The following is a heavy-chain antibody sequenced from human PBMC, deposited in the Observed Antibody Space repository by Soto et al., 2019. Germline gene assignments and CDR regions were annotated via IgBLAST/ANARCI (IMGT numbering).Heavy chain of an antibody. CDR1: GGTFSSYA. CDR2: IIPIFGTA. Sequence: SVKVSCKASGGTFSSYAISWVRQAPGQGLEWMGGIIPIFGTANYAQKFQGRVTITADESTSTAYMELSSLRSEDTAVYYCARANSYYDSSGPFQHWGQGTLVTVSS. CDR3: ARANSYYDSSGPFQH. V-gene: IGHV1-69*13. J-gene: IGHJ1*01. D-gene: IGHD3-22*01.